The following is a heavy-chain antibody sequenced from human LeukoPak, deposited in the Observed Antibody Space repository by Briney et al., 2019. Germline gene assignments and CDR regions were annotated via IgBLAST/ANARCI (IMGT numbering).Heavy chain of an antibody. J-gene: IGHJ3*02. V-gene: IGHV1-18*04. CDR1: GFMFSNYG. CDR3: ARRSSDDAFDI. CDR2: ISGSNGDT. Sequence: ASVKVSCKASGFMFSNYGIIRVRQAPGQGFEWLGWISGSNGDTYYTRRFQGRFTMTPDTSTNTAYMELRSLRSDDTAVYYCARRSSDDAFDIWGQGTMATVSS.